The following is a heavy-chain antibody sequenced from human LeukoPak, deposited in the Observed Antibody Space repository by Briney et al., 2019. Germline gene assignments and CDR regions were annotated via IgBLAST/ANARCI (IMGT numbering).Heavy chain of an antibody. D-gene: IGHD3-10*01. V-gene: IGHV4-4*07. CDR1: GGSISSYY. Sequence: PSETLCLTCTVSGGSISSYYWSWIRQPAGKGLEWIGRIYTSGSTNYNPSLKSRVTMSVDTSKNQFSLKLSSVTAADTAVYYCARGAGTYDPYYFDYWGQGTLVTVSS. J-gene: IGHJ4*02. CDR3: ARGAGTYDPYYFDY. CDR2: IYTSGST.